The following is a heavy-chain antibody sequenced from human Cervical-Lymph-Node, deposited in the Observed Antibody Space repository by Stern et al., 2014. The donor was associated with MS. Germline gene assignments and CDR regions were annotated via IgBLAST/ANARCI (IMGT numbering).Heavy chain of an antibody. CDR3: AKGKTVTGSGYGVDV. CDR1: GFIFSDYA. D-gene: IGHD6-19*01. V-gene: IGHV3-23*04. J-gene: IGHJ6*02. CDR2: ISGSGDNT. Sequence: VELVQSGGGLVQPGGFLRLCCAASGFIFSDYAMTWVRQAPGKGLEWVSSISGSGDNTFYADSVKGRFTISRDSSKNTLYLQMTSLTAEDTAIYHCAKGKTVTGSGYGVDVWGLGTMVAVS.